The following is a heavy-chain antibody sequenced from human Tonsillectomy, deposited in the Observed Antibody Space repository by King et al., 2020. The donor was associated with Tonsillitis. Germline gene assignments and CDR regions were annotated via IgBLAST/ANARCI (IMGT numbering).Heavy chain of an antibody. Sequence: VQLVESGGGLVKPGGSLRLSCAASGFTFSNAWMSWVRQAPGKGLEWVGRIKSKTDGGTTDYAAPGKGRFTISRDDSKNTLYLQMNSLKTEDTAVYYCSTEGQRYSGYDCEFYYYYYMDVWGKGTTVTVSS. V-gene: IGHV3-15*01. CDR1: GFTFSNAW. J-gene: IGHJ6*03. D-gene: IGHD5-12*01. CDR2: IKSKTDGGTT. CDR3: STEGQRYSGYDCEFYYYYYMDV.